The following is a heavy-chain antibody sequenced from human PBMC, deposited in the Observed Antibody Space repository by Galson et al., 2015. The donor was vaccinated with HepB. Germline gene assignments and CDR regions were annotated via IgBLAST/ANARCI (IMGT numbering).Heavy chain of an antibody. CDR1: GITFSSYS. V-gene: IGHV3-48*02. CDR3: AKQERPPYGPESHYYNMDV. J-gene: IGHJ6*03. Sequence: SLRLSCAASGITFSSYSMNWVRQAPGKGLEWISYINSGSVTVYYADSVKGRFTISRDNAKNSLYLQMNSLRDDDTAVYYCAKQERPPYGPESHYYNMDVWGKGTTVTVSS. CDR2: INSGSVTV. D-gene: IGHD3-10*01.